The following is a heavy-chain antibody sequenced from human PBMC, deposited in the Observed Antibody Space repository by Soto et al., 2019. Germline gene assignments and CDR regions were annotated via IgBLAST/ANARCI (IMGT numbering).Heavy chain of an antibody. CDR2: ISSSSYI. D-gene: IGHD3-3*01. Sequence: PGGSLRLSCAASGFTFSSYSMNWVRQAPGKGLEWVSSISSSSYIYYADSVKGRFTISRDNAKNSLYLQMNSLRAEDTAVYYCARDWKIFGVVITAYGYFDYWGQGTLVTGSS. CDR3: ARDWKIFGVVITAYGYFDY. J-gene: IGHJ4*02. CDR1: GFTFSSYS. V-gene: IGHV3-21*01.